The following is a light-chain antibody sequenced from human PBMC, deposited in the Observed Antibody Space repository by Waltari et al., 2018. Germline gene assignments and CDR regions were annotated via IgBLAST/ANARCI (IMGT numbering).Light chain of an antibody. Sequence: SYEVTQPPSVSVSPRQRATITCSGEKLGSKYVSGYQQKSGQSPVLVIYRDYKRPSGIPERFSGSNSGNTATLTISGTQPMDEADYYCQAWDSSAFVFGAGTKVTVL. V-gene: IGLV3-1*01. CDR3: QAWDSSAFV. CDR2: RDY. CDR1: KLGSKY. J-gene: IGLJ1*01.